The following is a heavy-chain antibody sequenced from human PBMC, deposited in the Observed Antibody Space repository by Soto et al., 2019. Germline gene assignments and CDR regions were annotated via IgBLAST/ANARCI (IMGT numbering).Heavy chain of an antibody. V-gene: IGHV1-69*12. CDR2: IVPIFGTT. D-gene: IGHD6-19*01. Sequence: QVQLVQSGAAVKKPGSSVKVSCKVSGGTFSNYAIDWVRLAPGHGLEWMGGIVPIFGTTYYTQKFQGRATIIADDSTTTADLEMSSLRSEDTAIYYCARVEAVAGLYNYHGLDVWGQGTAVTVSS. CDR3: ARVEAVAGLYNYHGLDV. J-gene: IGHJ6*02. CDR1: GGTFSNYA.